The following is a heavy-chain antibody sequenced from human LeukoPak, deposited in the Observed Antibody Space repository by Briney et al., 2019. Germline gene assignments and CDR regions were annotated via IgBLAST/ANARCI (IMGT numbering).Heavy chain of an antibody. J-gene: IGHJ4*02. Sequence: SETLSLTCTVSGGSISSSSYYWGWIRQPPGKGLEWIGSIYYSGSTYYNPSLKSRVTISVDTSKNQFSLKLSSVTAADTAVYYCAVSYRGELPDYWGQGTLVTVSS. D-gene: IGHD1-26*01. CDR2: IYYSGST. CDR3: AVSYRGELPDY. CDR1: GGSISSSSYY. V-gene: IGHV4-39*07.